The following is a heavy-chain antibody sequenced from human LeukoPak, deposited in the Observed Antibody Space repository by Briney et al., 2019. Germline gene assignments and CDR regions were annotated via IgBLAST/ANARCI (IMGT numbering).Heavy chain of an antibody. V-gene: IGHV3-11*01. J-gene: IGHJ4*02. CDR2: ISSSCSTI. D-gene: IGHD3-22*01. Sequence: GGSLRLSCAASGFTFSDYYMSWIRQAPGKGLEWVSYISSSCSTIYYTDSVKGRFTISRDNAKNSLYLQMNSLRAEDTAVYYCARGGPYYYDSSGYYYTAYFDYWGQGTLVTVSS. CDR3: ARGGPYYYDSSGYYYTAYFDY. CDR1: GFTFSDYY.